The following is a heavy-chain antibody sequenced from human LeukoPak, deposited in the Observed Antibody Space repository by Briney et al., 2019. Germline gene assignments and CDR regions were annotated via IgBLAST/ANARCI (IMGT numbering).Heavy chain of an antibody. D-gene: IGHD2-15*01. CDR1: GYTFTSYD. Sequence: EASVKVSCKASGYTFTSYDINWVRQATGQGLEWMGWMNPNSGNTGYAQKFQGRVTMTRNTSISTAYMELSSLRSEDTAVYYCARGLQVVAAANFYYGMDVWGQGTTVTVSS. V-gene: IGHV1-8*01. CDR2: MNPNSGNT. CDR3: ARGLQVVAAANFYYGMDV. J-gene: IGHJ6*02.